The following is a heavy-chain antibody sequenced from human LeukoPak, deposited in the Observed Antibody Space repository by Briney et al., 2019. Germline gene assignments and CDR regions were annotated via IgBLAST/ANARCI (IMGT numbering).Heavy chain of an antibody. V-gene: IGHV1-18*01. Sequence: ASVKVSCKASGYIFTSYGISWVRQAPGQGLEWMGWISTYNANTNYAQKLQGRVTMTTDTSTGTVYMELRSLRSDDTAVYYCARAYGGDSELDYWGQGTLVTVSS. CDR2: ISTYNANT. J-gene: IGHJ4*02. D-gene: IGHD4-23*01. CDR1: GYIFTSYG. CDR3: ARAYGGDSELDY.